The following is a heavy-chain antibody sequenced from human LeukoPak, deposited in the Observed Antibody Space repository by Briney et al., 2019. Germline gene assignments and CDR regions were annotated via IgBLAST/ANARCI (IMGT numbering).Heavy chain of an antibody. CDR1: GYTFTAYY. CDR2: ITPNSGGT. CDR3: ARDLRFSDSSPHYFDY. J-gene: IGHJ4*02. V-gene: IGHV1-2*02. D-gene: IGHD3-22*01. Sequence: GASVKVSCKASGYTFTAYYMHWVRQAPGQGLEWMGWITPNSGGTNYAQKFQGRVTMTRDTSISTAYMELSRLRSDDTAVYYCARDLRFSDSSPHYFDYWGRGTLVTVSS.